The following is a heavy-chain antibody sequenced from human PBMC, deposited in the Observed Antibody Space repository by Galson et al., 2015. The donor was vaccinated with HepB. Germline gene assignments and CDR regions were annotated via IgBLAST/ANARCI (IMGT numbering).Heavy chain of an antibody. V-gene: IGHV5-10-1*01. Sequence: QSGAEVKKPGESLRISCKGSGYSFTSYWISWVRQMPGKGLEWMGRIDPSDSYTNYSPSFQGHVTISANKSISTAYLQWSSLKASDTAMYYCARHFFDPRSGLLGANESFDYWGQGTLVTVSS. J-gene: IGHJ4*02. D-gene: IGHD3-22*01. CDR3: ARHFFDPRSGLLGANESFDY. CDR1: GYSFTSYW. CDR2: IDPSDSYT.